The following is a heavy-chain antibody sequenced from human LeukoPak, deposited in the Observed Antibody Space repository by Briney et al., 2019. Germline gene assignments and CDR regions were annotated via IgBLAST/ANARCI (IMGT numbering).Heavy chain of an antibody. CDR3: ARDEDYYDSSGYYLLGD. V-gene: IGHV1-69*04. Sequence: VASVKVSCKASGGTFSSYTISWVRQAPGQGLEWMGRVIPILGIANYAQKFQGRVTITADKSTSTAHMELSSLRSEDTAVYYCARDEDYYDSSGYYLLGDWGQGTLVTVSS. CDR2: VIPILGIA. CDR1: GGTFSSYT. J-gene: IGHJ4*02. D-gene: IGHD3-22*01.